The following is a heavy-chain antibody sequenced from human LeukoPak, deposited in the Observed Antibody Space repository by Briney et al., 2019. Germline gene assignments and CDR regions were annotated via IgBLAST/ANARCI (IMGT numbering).Heavy chain of an antibody. Sequence: ASVKVSCKASGYTFTSYGISWVRQAPGQGLEWMGWISAYNGNTNYEQKLQGRVTMTTDTSTSTAYMELRSLRSDDTAVYYCARDAAAQYYFDYWGQGTLVTVSS. CDR3: ARDAAAQYYFDY. J-gene: IGHJ4*02. CDR1: GYTFTSYG. D-gene: IGHD6-13*01. CDR2: ISAYNGNT. V-gene: IGHV1-18*01.